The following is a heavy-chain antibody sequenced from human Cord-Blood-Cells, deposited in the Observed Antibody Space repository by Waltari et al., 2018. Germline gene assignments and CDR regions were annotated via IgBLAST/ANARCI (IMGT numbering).Heavy chain of an antibody. J-gene: IGHJ4*02. V-gene: IGHV4-39*01. Sequence: QLQLQESGPGLVKPSETLSLTCTVSGGSISSSSYYWGWIRQPPGKGLEWIGSIYYSGSTDSNPSLKSRVTISVDTSKNQFSLKLSSVTAADTAVYYCARPRYSSSWYVDYWGQGTLVTVSS. CDR1: GGSISSSSYY. CDR3: ARPRYSSSWYVDY. D-gene: IGHD6-13*01. CDR2: IYYSGST.